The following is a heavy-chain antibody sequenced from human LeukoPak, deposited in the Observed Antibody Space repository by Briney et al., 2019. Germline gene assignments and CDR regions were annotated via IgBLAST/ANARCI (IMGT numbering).Heavy chain of an antibody. Sequence: GRSLRLSCAASGFTFSSYAMHWVRQAPGKGLEWVAVISYDGSNKYYADSVKGRFTISRDNSKNTLYLQMNSLRAEDTAMYYCAKVDGYNVGYWGQGTLVSVSS. CDR2: ISYDGSNK. J-gene: IGHJ4*02. V-gene: IGHV3-30-3*01. D-gene: IGHD5-24*01. CDR1: GFTFSSYA. CDR3: AKVDGYNVGY.